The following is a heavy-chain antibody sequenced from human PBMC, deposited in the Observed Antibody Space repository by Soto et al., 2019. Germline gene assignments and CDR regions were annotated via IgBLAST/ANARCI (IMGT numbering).Heavy chain of an antibody. CDR1: GGSISSGNDY. D-gene: IGHD3-22*01. Sequence: SETLSLTCSVSGGSISSGNDYWSWIRQHPGKGLEWIGYIYHRGSTYYNPSLKSRVTISLDTSKNQFSLKLRSVTAADTAVYYCARASSIVGRTYENWGQGTLVTVSS. CDR3: ARASSIVGRTYEN. J-gene: IGHJ4*02. CDR2: IYHRGST. V-gene: IGHV4-31*03.